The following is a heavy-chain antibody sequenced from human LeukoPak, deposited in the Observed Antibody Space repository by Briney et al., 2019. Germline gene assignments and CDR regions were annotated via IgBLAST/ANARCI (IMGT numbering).Heavy chain of an antibody. CDR3: AELGITMSGGV. J-gene: IGHJ6*04. V-gene: IGHV3-48*04. CDR2: ISSSGTTI. Sequence: PGGSLRLSCAASGFAFSDYWMNWVRQTPGKGLEWVANISSSGTTISYAQSVKGRFTITRDNAKNSLYLQMNSLRGEDTAVYYCAELGITMSGGVWGKGTTVTISS. CDR1: GFAFSDYW. D-gene: IGHD3-10*02.